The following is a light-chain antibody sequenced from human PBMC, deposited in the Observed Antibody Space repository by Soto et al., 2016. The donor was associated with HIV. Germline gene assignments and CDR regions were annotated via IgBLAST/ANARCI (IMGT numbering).Light chain of an antibody. V-gene: IGLV3-19*01. CDR2: GKN. J-gene: IGLJ2*01. Sequence: SSELTQDPAVSVALGQTVRITCQGDNLRSYFASWYQQKPGQAPVLVIYGKNNRPSGIPDRFSGPSSGNTASLTITGAQAEDEADYYCNSRDSSGYHRVFGGGTKLTVL. CDR1: NLRSYF. CDR3: NSRDSSGYHRV.